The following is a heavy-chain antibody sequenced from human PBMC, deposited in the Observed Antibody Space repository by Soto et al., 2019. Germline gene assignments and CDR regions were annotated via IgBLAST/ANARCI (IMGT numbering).Heavy chain of an antibody. CDR1: GFTFSSYW. CDR2: IKQDGSEK. CDR3: AREVPSVSTTCCFDY. Sequence: GGSLRLSCAASGFTFSSYWMSWVRQAPGKGLEWVANIKQDGSEKYYVDSVKGRFTISRDNAKNSLYLQMNSLRAEDTAVYYCAREVPSVSTTCCFDYWGQGTLVTVSS. V-gene: IGHV3-7*01. D-gene: IGHD3-22*01. J-gene: IGHJ4*02.